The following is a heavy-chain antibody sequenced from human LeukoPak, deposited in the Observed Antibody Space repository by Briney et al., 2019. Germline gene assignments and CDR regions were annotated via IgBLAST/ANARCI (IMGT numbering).Heavy chain of an antibody. J-gene: IGHJ4*02. CDR2: IGSGGGST. V-gene: IGHV3-23*01. CDR1: GSTFSSYA. D-gene: IGHD6-19*01. CDR3: AKGFLGGTDQYFDS. Sequence: GGSLRLSCEASGSTFSSYAMNWVRQAPGKGLEWVSAIGSGGGSTDYADSVQGRFTISRDNSKSTLYLQMKSLRAEDTAVYYCAKGFLGGTDQYFDSWGQGTLVTVSS.